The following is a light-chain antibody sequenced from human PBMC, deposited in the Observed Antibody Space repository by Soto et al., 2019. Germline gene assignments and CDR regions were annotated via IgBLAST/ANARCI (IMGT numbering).Light chain of an antibody. Sequence: DIQMTQSPSSLSASVGDRVTITCRASQSISSYLNWYQQKPGEAPKLLIYAASSLQSGVPARFSGSGSGTDFTLAISSLQPEDFATYYCQQSIISPRTFGLGTKVEIK. CDR1: QSISSY. CDR2: AAS. J-gene: IGKJ1*01. CDR3: QQSIISPRT. V-gene: IGKV1-39*01.